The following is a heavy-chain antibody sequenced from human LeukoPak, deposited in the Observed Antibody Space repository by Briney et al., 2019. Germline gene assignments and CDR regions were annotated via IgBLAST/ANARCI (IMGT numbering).Heavy chain of an antibody. CDR1: GFTFSTYA. D-gene: IGHD3-10*01. J-gene: IGHJ4*02. V-gene: IGHV3-48*01. CDR3: TRDRLDVGRYGPASYFYS. CDR2: IGSSSTTI. Sequence: GGSLRLSCAASGFTFSTYAMSWVRQAPGKGLEWISYIGSSSTTIYYTDSVKGRFTVSRDNAKNSLYLQMTSLRADDTAFYYCTRDRLDVGRYGPASYFYSWGQGVLVTVSS.